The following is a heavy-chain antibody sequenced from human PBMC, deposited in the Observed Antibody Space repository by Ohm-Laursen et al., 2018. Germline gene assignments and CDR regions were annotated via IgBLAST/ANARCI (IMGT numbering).Heavy chain of an antibody. D-gene: IGHD3-10*01. CDR3: ARGGSGVGWMYYFDN. V-gene: IGHV1-2*06. CDR1: GYTFTDHT. CDR2: IDPDGGVT. Sequence: ASVKVSCNASGYTFTDHTIHWVRQAPGQGPEWMGRIDPDGGVTKYEQKFQGRVTMTRDTSISTSNMELSSLTSDDTAVYYCARGGSGVGWMYYFDNWGQGTLVTVSS. J-gene: IGHJ4*02.